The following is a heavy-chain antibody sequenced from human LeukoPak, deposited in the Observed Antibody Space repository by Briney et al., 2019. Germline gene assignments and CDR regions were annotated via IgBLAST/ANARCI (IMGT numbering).Heavy chain of an antibody. Sequence: GRSLRLSCAASGFTFDDYAMHWVRQAPGKGLEWVSGISWNSGSIGYADSVKGRFTISRDNAKNSLYLQMNSLRAEDTAVYYCASARYGSGSPEYWGQGTLVTVSS. CDR2: ISWNSGSI. CDR3: ASARYGSGSPEY. J-gene: IGHJ4*02. CDR1: GFTFDDYA. D-gene: IGHD3-10*01. V-gene: IGHV3-9*01.